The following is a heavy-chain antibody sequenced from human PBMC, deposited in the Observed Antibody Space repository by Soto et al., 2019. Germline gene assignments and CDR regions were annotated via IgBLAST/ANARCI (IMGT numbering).Heavy chain of an antibody. CDR2: ISYDGSNK. J-gene: IGHJ6*02. V-gene: IGHV3-30-3*01. D-gene: IGHD1-26*01. CDR3: ARDAGRENVMDV. CDR1: GFTFSSYA. Sequence: QVQLVESGGGVVQPGRSLRLSCAASGFTFSSYAMHWVRQAPGKGLEWVAVISYDGSNKYYADSVKGRFTISRDNSKNTLYLQMNSLRAEDTAVYYCARDAGRENVMDVWGQGTTVTVSS.